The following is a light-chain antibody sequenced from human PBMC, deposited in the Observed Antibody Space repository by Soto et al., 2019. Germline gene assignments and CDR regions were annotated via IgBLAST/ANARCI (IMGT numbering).Light chain of an antibody. V-gene: IGKV3-15*01. CDR2: GAS. J-gene: IGKJ2*01. CDR3: QEYNIWPYT. CDR1: QSVSSN. Sequence: EIVMTQSPATLSVSPGERATLSCRASQSVSSNLAWYQQKPGQAPRFLIYGASTRATGIPARFSGSGSGTEFTLTISSLQSEDFAVYFCQEYNIWPYTFGQGTKLAIK.